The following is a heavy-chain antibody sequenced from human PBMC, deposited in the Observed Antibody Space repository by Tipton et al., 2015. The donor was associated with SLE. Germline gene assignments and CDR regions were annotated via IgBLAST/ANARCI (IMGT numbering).Heavy chain of an antibody. CDR3: VGGNFNYEDAVDV. Sequence: GSLRLSCAASGFTSSNYWMTWVRQAPGKGLEWVANIKKDGSQKFYVDSVKGRFTISRDNAKNSLSLQMNSLRAGDTAVYYCVGGNFNYEDAVDVWGRGTMVTVSS. CDR2: IKKDGSQK. J-gene: IGHJ3*01. D-gene: IGHD1-7*01. V-gene: IGHV3-7*04. CDR1: GFTSSNYW.